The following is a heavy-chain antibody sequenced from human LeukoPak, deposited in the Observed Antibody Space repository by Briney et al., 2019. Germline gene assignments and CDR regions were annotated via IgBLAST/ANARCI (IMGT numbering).Heavy chain of an antibody. CDR2: ISYDGSNK. J-gene: IGHJ5*02. V-gene: IGHV3-30*04. CDR1: GFTFSSYA. Sequence: PGRSLRLSCAASGFTFSSYAMHWVRQAPGKGLEWVAVISYDGSNKYYADSVKGRFTISRDNSKNTLYLQMSSLRAEDTAVYYCARDVDGWFDPWGQGTLVTVSS. CDR3: ARDVDGWFDP.